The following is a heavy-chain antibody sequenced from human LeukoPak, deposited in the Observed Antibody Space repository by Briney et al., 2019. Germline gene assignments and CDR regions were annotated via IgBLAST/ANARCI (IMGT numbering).Heavy chain of an antibody. CDR3: AKGSSSGWPSRDYFNY. CDR2: ISVSGAST. D-gene: IGHD6-19*01. J-gene: IGHJ4*02. V-gene: IGHV3-23*01. CDR1: GFTFNIYA. Sequence: PGGSLILSCAASGFTFNIYAMSWVRQAPGKGLEWVSAISVSGASTYYADSEKGRFTISRDNSENTLYLQMNSLRAEDTAVYYCAKGSSSGWPSRDYFNYWGQGTLVTVSS.